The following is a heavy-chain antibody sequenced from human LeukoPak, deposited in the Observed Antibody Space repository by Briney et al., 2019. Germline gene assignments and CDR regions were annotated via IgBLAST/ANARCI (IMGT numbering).Heavy chain of an antibody. Sequence: ASVKVSCKASGYTFTSYDINWVRQATGQGLEWMGWMNPNSGNTGYAQKFQGRVAMTRNTSISTAYMELSSLRSEDTAVYYCARGVAARRARWFDPWGQGTLVTASS. CDR2: MNPNSGNT. V-gene: IGHV1-8*01. CDR1: GYTFTSYD. J-gene: IGHJ5*02. D-gene: IGHD6-6*01. CDR3: ARGVAARRARWFDP.